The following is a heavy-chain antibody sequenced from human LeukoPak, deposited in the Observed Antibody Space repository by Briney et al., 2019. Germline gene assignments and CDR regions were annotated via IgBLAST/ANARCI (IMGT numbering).Heavy chain of an antibody. CDR2: IKQDGSEK. V-gene: IGHV3-7*01. CDR3: ARDPFYDSSGYYGNWFDP. D-gene: IGHD3-22*01. J-gene: IGHJ5*02. Sequence: PGGSLRLSCAASGFTFSSYWMSWVRQAPGKGLEWVANIKQDGSEKYYVDSVKGRFTISRDNAKNSLYLQMNSLRAEDTAVYYCARDPFYDSSGYYGNWFDPWGQGTLVTVSS. CDR1: GFTFSSYW.